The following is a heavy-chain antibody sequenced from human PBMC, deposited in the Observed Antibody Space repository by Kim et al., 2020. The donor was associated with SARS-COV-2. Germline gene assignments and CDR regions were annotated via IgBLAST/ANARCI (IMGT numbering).Heavy chain of an antibody. D-gene: IGHD2-2*01. CDR1: GGSISSSSYY. V-gene: IGHV4-39*01. CDR2: IYYSGST. J-gene: IGHJ4*02. CDR3: ARHQRYCSSTSCYHPSFPLDY. Sequence: SETLSLTCTVSGGSISSSSYYWGWIRQPPGKGLEWIGSIYYSGSTYYNPSLKSRVTISVDTSKNQFSLKLSSVTAADTAVYYCARHQRYCSSTSCYHPSFPLDYWGQGTLVTVSS.